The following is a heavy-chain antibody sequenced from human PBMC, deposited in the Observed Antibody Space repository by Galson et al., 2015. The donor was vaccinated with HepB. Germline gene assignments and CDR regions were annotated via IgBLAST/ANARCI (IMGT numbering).Heavy chain of an antibody. Sequence: SLRLSCAGSGFIFDDYTMHWVRHVPGKGLEWVSRISWNSGNIGYADSVKGRFTISRDNAENSLFLQMDSLTAEDTALYYCAKDMGHGDYGWAFDVWGQGTIVIVSS. CDR3: AKDMGHGDYGWAFDV. CDR2: ISWNSGNI. CDR1: GFIFDDYT. V-gene: IGHV3-9*01. J-gene: IGHJ3*01. D-gene: IGHD4-17*01.